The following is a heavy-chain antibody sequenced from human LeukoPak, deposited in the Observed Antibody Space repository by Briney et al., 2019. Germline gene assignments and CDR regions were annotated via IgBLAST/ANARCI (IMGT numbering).Heavy chain of an antibody. CDR3: ARGGYYDSSGYYDDAFDI. Sequence: SETLSLTCIVSGGSIRSSSYYWSWIRQPPGKGLEWIGSIYYSGSTNYNPSLKSRVTISVDTSKNQFSLKLSSVTAADTAVYYCARGGYYDSSGYYDDAFDIWGQGTMVTVSS. D-gene: IGHD3-22*01. CDR1: GGSIRSSSYY. J-gene: IGHJ3*02. V-gene: IGHV4-39*07. CDR2: IYYSGST.